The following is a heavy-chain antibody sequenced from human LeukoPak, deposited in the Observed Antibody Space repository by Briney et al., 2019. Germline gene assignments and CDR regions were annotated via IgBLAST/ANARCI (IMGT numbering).Heavy chain of an antibody. V-gene: IGHV1-69*13. CDR1: GYTFTGYH. CDR2: IIPIFGTA. CDR3: ARARRGFYDSSGLFDY. Sequence: SVKVSCKASGYTFTGYHMHWVRQAPGQGLEWMGGIIPIFGTANYAQKFQGRVTITADESTSTAYMELSSLRSEDTAVYYCARARRGFYDSSGLFDYWGQGTLVTVSS. J-gene: IGHJ4*02. D-gene: IGHD3-22*01.